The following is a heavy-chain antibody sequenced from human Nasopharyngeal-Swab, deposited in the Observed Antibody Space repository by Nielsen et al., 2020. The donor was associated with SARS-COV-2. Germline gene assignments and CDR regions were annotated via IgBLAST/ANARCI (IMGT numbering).Heavy chain of an antibody. CDR1: GFTLSTYA. Sequence: GESLKISCEASGFTLSTYAMHWVRPAPGKGLEWVAVISYDGSIKKSADSVEGRFTISRDNSKNTLYLQMNSLRVDDTAVYYCARGGSSGESSFDYWGQGTLVTVSA. J-gene: IGHJ4*02. D-gene: IGHD5-12*01. V-gene: IGHV3-30-3*01. CDR3: ARGGSSGESSFDY. CDR2: ISYDGSIK.